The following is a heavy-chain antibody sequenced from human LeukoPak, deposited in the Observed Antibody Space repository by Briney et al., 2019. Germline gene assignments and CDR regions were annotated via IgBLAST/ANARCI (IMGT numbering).Heavy chain of an antibody. CDR2: INPSGGST. Sequence: ASVKVSCKASGYTFTSYYMHWVRQAPGPGLEWMGIINPSGGSTSYAQKFQGRVTMTRDTSTSTVYMELSSLRSEDTAVYYCARGTANTIFGVVIMVDYYYGMDVWGQGTTVTVSS. J-gene: IGHJ6*02. CDR1: GYTFTSYY. D-gene: IGHD3-3*01. V-gene: IGHV1-46*01. CDR3: ARGTANTIFGVVIMVDYYYGMDV.